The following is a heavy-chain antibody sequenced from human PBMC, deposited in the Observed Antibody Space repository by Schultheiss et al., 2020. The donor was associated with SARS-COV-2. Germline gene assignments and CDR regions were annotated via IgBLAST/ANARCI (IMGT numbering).Heavy chain of an antibody. CDR1: GGSISSYY. J-gene: IGHJ5*02. CDR3: ARGRRGMITFGGVIVNWFDP. D-gene: IGHD3-16*02. V-gene: IGHV4-4*07. CDR2: IYTSGST. Sequence: SETLSLTCTVSGGSISSYYWSWIRQPAGKGLEWIGRIYTSGSTNYNPSLKSRVTISVDTSKNQFSLKLSSVTAADTAVYYCARGRRGMITFGGVIVNWFDPWGQGTLVTVSS.